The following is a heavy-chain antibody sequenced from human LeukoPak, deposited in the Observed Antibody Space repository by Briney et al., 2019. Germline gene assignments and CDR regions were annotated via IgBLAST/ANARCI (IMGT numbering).Heavy chain of an antibody. CDR3: ARQAPDIIAAAGNLDY. V-gene: IGHV3-48*03. D-gene: IGHD6-13*01. Sequence: GGSLSLSCAASGFTFSSYEMNWVRQAPGKRLAWVSSISSSGSTIYYADSVKGRFTISRDNAKNSLYLQMNSLRAEDTAVYYCARQAPDIIAAAGNLDYWGQGTLVTVSS. J-gene: IGHJ4*02. CDR1: GFTFSSYE. CDR2: ISSSGSTI.